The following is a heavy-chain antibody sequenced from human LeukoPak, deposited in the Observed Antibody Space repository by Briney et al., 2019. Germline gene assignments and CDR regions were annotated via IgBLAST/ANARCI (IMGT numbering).Heavy chain of an antibody. CDR3: ASWSSLGSGYYIDY. Sequence: GGSLRLSCAASGFTFSSYWMHWVRQVPGKGLVWVSRINSDGSSATYADSVKGRFTISRDNAKNTLYLQMNSLRAEDTAVYYCASWSSLGSGYYIDYWGQGTLVTVPS. V-gene: IGHV3-74*01. J-gene: IGHJ4*02. D-gene: IGHD3-22*01. CDR2: INSDGSSA. CDR1: GFTFSSYW.